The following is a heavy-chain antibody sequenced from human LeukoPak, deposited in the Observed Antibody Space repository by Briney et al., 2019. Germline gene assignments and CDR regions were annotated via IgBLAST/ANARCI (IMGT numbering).Heavy chain of an antibody. J-gene: IGHJ4*02. CDR3: ASSLSSSWRL. D-gene: IGHD6-13*01. CDR1: GFTVSSNS. V-gene: IGHV3-53*01. Sequence: PGGSLRLSCTVSGFTVSSNSMSWVRQAPGKGLEWVSFIYSDNTHYSDSVKGRFTISRDNSKNALYLQMDSLRAEDTAVYYCASSLSSSWRLWGQGTLVTVSS. CDR2: IYSDNT.